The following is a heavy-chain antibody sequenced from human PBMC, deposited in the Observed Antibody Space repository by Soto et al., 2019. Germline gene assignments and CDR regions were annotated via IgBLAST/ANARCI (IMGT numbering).Heavy chain of an antibody. CDR2: VSYDGSNK. D-gene: IGHD3-22*01. J-gene: IGHJ4*02. Sequence: GGSLRLSCAASGLIFSSYGIHWVRQAPDKGLEWVASVSYDGSNKYYTDSVKGRFTISRDNSKNTLYLQMDSLRVEDTAVYYCAKDTFYDDSSGYYVFDYCGQGSLVTVSS. CDR3: AKDTFYDDSSGYYVFDY. V-gene: IGHV3-30*18. CDR1: GLIFSSYG.